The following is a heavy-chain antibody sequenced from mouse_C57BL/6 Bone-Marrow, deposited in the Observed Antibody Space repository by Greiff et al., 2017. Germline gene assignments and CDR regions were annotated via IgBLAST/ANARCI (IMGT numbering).Heavy chain of an antibody. V-gene: IGHV1-64*01. D-gene: IGHD3-2*02. CDR1: GYTFTSYW. CDR2: IHPNSGST. Sequence: QVQLQQPGAELVKPGASVKLSCKASGYTFTSYWMHWVKQRPGQGLEWIGMIHPNSGSTNTNEKFKSKATLTVDKSSSTAYMQLSSLTSEDSAVYYCAQTAQATFWFAYWGQGTLVTVSA. J-gene: IGHJ3*01. CDR3: AQTAQATFWFAY.